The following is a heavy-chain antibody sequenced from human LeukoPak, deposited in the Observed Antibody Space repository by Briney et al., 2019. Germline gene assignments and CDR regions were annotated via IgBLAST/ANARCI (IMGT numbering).Heavy chain of an antibody. J-gene: IGHJ6*03. V-gene: IGHV5-51*01. CDR1: GYSFTSYW. CDR3: ARHSMAFPYSSSSYYYYYMDV. D-gene: IGHD6-6*01. Sequence: PGKSLKISCKGSGYSFTSYWIGWVRQMPGKGLEWMGIVYPGGSDTRYSPSFQGQVTISADKSISTAYLQWSSLKASDTAMYYCARHSMAFPYSSSSYYYYYMDVWGKGTTVTVSS. CDR2: VYPGGSDT.